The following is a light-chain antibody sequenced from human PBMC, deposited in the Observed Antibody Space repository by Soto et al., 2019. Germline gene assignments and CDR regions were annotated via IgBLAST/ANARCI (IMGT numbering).Light chain of an antibody. CDR2: GVS. CDR1: QSVSSN. V-gene: IGKV3-15*01. Sequence: SPATLSVSPGERATLSCRASQSVSSNLAWYQQKPGQAPRLLIYGVSTGATGIPARFSVSGSGTEFTLTISSLQSEDFAVYYCQQYNNWPLWTFGQGTKVEIK. J-gene: IGKJ1*01. CDR3: QQYNNWPLWT.